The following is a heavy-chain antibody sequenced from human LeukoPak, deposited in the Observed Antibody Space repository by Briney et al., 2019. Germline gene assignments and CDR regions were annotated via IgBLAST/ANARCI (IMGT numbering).Heavy chain of an antibody. CDR1: GGSFSGYY. CDR2: INHSGST. CDR3: ARTRYSSSWIDY. V-gene: IGHV4-34*01. D-gene: IGHD6-13*01. Sequence: SETLSLTCAVYGGSFSGYYWGWIRQPPGKGLEWIGKINHSGSTNYNPSLKSRVTISVDTSKNQFSLKLSSVSAADTAVYYCARTRYSSSWIDYWGQGTLVTVSS. J-gene: IGHJ4*02.